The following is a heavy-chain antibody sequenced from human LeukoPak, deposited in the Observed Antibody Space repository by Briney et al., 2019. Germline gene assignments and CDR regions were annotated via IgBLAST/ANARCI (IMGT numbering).Heavy chain of an antibody. CDR3: ARGYYYGMDV. J-gene: IGHJ6*02. Sequence: GGSLRLSCAASGFTFSSYSFNWVRQVPGKGLGWVSSITTTFYTYYTDSVKGRFTISRDNAKNSLYLQMISLRAEDTAVYYCARGYYYGMDVWGQGTTVTVSS. CDR2: ITTTFYT. CDR1: GFTFSSYS. V-gene: IGHV3-21*04.